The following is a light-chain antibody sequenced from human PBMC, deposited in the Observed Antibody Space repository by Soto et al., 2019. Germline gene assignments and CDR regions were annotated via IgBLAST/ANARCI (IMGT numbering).Light chain of an antibody. Sequence: DIQMTQSPSSLSASVGDRVTITCRASQSISSYLNWYQQKPGKAPKLLIYFASSLQSGVPSRFTGSGSGIDFTLTISSLQPEDFATYYCQQFHSYPITFGQGTRLEIK. V-gene: IGKV1-39*01. CDR2: FAS. J-gene: IGKJ5*01. CDR1: QSISSY. CDR3: QQFHSYPIT.